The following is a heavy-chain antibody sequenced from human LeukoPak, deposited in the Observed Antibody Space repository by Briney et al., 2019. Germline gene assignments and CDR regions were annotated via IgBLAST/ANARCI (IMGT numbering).Heavy chain of an antibody. CDR1: GFTFSSYA. Sequence: GGSLRLSCAASGFTFSSYAMGWVRQAPGKGLEWVSSISSSSSYIYYADSVKGRFTISRDNAKNSLYLQMNSLRAEDTAVYYCARAIAAAGAFDYWGQGTLVTVSS. D-gene: IGHD6-13*01. CDR2: ISSSSSYI. V-gene: IGHV3-21*01. J-gene: IGHJ4*02. CDR3: ARAIAAAGAFDY.